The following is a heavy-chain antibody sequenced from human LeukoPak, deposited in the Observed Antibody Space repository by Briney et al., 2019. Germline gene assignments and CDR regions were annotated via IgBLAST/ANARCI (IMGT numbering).Heavy chain of an antibody. CDR2: IYYSGST. V-gene: IGHV4-39*07. CDR1: GGSISSSSYY. CDR3: ARGHTQAWFGESPNWFDP. Sequence: SETLSLTCTVSGGSISSSSYYWGWIRQPPGKGLEWIGSIYYSGSTYYNPSLKSRVTISVDTSKNQFSLKLSSVTAADTAVYYCARGHTQAWFGESPNWFDPWGQGTLVTVSS. D-gene: IGHD3-10*01. J-gene: IGHJ5*02.